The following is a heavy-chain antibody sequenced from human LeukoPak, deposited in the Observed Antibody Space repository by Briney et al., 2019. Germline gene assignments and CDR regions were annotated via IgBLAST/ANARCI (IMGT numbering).Heavy chain of an antibody. CDR3: ARDLWGDGMDV. V-gene: IGHV4-30-4*01. D-gene: IGHD3-16*01. Sequence: PSKTLSLTCTVSGGSISSGDYYWSWIRQPPGKGLEWIVYIYYSGSTYYNPSLKSRVTISVDTSKNQFSLKLSSVTAAHTAVYYCARDLWGDGMDVWGQGTTVTVSS. CDR2: IYYSGST. CDR1: GGSISSGDYY. J-gene: IGHJ6*02.